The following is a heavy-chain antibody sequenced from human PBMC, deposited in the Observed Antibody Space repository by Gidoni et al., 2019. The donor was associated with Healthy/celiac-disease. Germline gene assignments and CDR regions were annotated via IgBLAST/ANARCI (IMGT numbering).Heavy chain of an antibody. CDR1: GGSISSSSYY. Sequence: QLQLQESGPGLVKPSETLSLTCTVSGGSISSSSYYWGWIRQPPGKGLEWIGSIYYSGSTYYNPSLKSRVTISVDTSKNQCSLKLSSVTAADTAVYYCARDHSGGSSIRGYYYYGMDVWGQGTTVTVSS. CDR3: ARDHSGGSSIRGYYYYGMDV. J-gene: IGHJ6*02. CDR2: IYYSGST. V-gene: IGHV4-39*07. D-gene: IGHD2-15*01.